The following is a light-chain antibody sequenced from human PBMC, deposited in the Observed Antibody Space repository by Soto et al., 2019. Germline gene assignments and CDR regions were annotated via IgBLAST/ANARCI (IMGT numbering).Light chain of an antibody. CDR3: QQYSSAWT. CDR1: QSISIW. V-gene: IGKV1-5*03. CDR2: TAS. Sequence: TMWTSKEDKIVITCRASQSISIWLAWYQQKPGKAPKLLIYTASNLEGGVPSRFSGSGSGTEFSLTISSLQPDDFATYYCQQYSSAWTFGQGTRWIS. J-gene: IGKJ1*01.